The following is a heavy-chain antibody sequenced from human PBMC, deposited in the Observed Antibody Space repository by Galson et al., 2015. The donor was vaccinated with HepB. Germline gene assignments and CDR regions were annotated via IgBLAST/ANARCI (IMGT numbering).Heavy chain of an antibody. V-gene: IGHV1-46*03. J-gene: IGHJ4*02. CDR1: GCTFSSYY. CDR3: ARGHRITMVLGPSTGASHY. D-gene: IGHD3-10*01. Sequence: SVKVSCKASGCTFSSYYMHWVRQAPGQGLEWMGKINPSGGSTSYAQKFQGRVTMTRDTSTSTVYMELSSLRSEDTAVYYCARGHRITMVLGPSTGASHYCVQGSLGSVSP. CDR2: INPSGGST.